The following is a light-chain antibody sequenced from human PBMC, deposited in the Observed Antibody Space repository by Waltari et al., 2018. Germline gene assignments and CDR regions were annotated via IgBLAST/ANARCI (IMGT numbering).Light chain of an antibody. CDR2: YAN. V-gene: IGKV1-13*02. CDR3: QQGNSYPYN. Sequence: IQVSQSPSSLSASVGYRVTITCRASQGITNFLNWYQQKPGKAPKLLIYYANILASGVPSRFSGSGSGTEFTLTISSLQPEDFATYYCQQGNSYPYNFGQGTKMEI. J-gene: IGKJ2*01. CDR1: QGITNF.